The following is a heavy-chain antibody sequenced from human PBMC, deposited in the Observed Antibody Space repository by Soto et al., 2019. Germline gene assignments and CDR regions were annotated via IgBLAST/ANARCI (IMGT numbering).Heavy chain of an antibody. CDR1: GGSISSSSYY. CDR2: IYYSGST. Sequence: QLQLQESGPGLVKPSETLSLTCTVSGGSISSSSYYWGWIRQPPGKGLEWIGSIYYSGSTYYNPSLKSRVTISVDTSKNQFSLKLSSVTAADTAVYYCARLGSPDYYYCSGFDPWGQGTLVTVSS. CDR3: ARLGSPDYYYCSGFDP. D-gene: IGHD3-10*01. V-gene: IGHV4-39*01. J-gene: IGHJ5*02.